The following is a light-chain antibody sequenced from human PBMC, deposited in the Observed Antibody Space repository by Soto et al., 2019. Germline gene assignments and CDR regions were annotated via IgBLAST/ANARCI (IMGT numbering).Light chain of an antibody. J-gene: IGKJ5*01. CDR3: QKRRDWPIT. V-gene: IGKV3-11*01. Sequence: EIVLTQAPATLSLSPGERATLSCRASQSVSSYLAWYQQKPGQAPKLLLYESSNRATGIPARFSGSGSGTEFPLTLSSLEPEDFAVYYCQKRRDWPITFGQGTRLEIK. CDR2: ESS. CDR1: QSVSSY.